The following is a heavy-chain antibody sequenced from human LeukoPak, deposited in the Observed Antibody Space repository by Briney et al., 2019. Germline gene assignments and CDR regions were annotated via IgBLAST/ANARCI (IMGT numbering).Heavy chain of an antibody. D-gene: IGHD2-15*01. Sequence: GGSLRLSCAASGFTFSSYAMSWVRQAPGKGLEWVSAISGSGGSTYYADSVKGRFTISRDNSKNTLYLQMNSLRAEDTAVYYCAKDPGGYCSGGSCYSSFDYWGQGTLVTVSS. CDR2: ISGSGGST. CDR1: GFTFSSYA. J-gene: IGHJ4*02. CDR3: AKDPGGYCSGGSCYSSFDY. V-gene: IGHV3-23*01.